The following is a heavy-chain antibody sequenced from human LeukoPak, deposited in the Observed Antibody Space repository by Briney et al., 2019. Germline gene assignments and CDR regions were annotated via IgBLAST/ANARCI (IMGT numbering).Heavy chain of an antibody. Sequence: SHTLSLTCTVWGGSISTDYYYWRWVRQPAGKGLEWIGRIDTSGDSNYTPSLKSRVTMSVDTSKNQFSLELGSVSAADTAVYYCARARYNWNHVDYWGPRTLVTVTS. D-gene: IGHD1-14*01. CDR2: IDTSGDS. J-gene: IGHJ4*02. V-gene: IGHV4-61*02. CDR3: ARARYNWNHVDY. CDR1: GGSISTDYYY.